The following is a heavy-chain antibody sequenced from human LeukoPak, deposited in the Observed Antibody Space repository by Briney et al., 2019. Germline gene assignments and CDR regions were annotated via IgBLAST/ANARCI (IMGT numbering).Heavy chain of an antibody. J-gene: IGHJ3*02. CDR2: INHSGST. Sequence: SETLSLTCAVYGGSFSGYYWSWIRQPPGKGLEWIGEINHSGSTNYNPSLKSRVTISVDTSKNQFSLKLSSVTAADTAVYYCARVYSGYDFDAFDIWGQGTMVTVSS. CDR3: ARVYSGYDFDAFDI. CDR1: GGSFSGYY. V-gene: IGHV4-34*01. D-gene: IGHD5-12*01.